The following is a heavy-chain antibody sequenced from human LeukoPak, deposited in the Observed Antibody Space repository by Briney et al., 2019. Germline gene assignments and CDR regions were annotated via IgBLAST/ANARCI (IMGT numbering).Heavy chain of an antibody. CDR2: IYHSGST. Sequence: PSETLSLTCTVSGYSISSGYYWGWIRQPPGKGLEWIGSIYHSGSTYYNPSLKSRVTISVDTSKNQFSLKLSSVTAADTAVYYCARDGGPKYYYGSGSSNWFDPWGQGTLVTVSS. CDR3: ARDGGPKYYYGSGSSNWFDP. J-gene: IGHJ5*02. D-gene: IGHD3-10*01. V-gene: IGHV4-38-2*02. CDR1: GYSISSGYY.